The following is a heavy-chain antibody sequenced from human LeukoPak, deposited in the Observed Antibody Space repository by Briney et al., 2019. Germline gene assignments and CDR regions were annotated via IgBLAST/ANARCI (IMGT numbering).Heavy chain of an antibody. D-gene: IGHD4-17*01. V-gene: IGHV3-30*04. CDR3: ATDYGDYEPIDY. J-gene: IGHJ4*02. CDR2: ISFDGTNK. CDR1: GVALSNYA. Sequence: GGSLRLSCTASGVALSNYAMHWVRRPPGRGLEWVAVISFDGTNKYYGDSVEGRFSVSRDSSKNTLYLQMNSLRPDDTAMYYCATDYGDYEPIDYWGQGTLVTVSS.